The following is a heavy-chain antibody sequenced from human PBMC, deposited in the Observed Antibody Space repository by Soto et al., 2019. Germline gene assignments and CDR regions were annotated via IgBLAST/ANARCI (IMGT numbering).Heavy chain of an antibody. J-gene: IGHJ3*02. CDR1: GGTFSGYA. V-gene: IGHV1-69*13. CDR2: IIPIFGTA. Sequence: SVKVSCKASGGTFSGYAISWVRQAPGQGLEWMGGIIPIFGTANYAQKFQGRVTITADESTSTAYMELSSLRSEDTAVYYCATFTPGIAVAGTGNNAFDIWGQGTMVTVS. CDR3: ATFTPGIAVAGTGNNAFDI. D-gene: IGHD6-19*01.